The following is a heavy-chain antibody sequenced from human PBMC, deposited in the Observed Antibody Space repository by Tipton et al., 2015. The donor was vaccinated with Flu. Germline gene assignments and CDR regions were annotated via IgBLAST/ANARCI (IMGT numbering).Heavy chain of an antibody. CDR2: IHHSGST. V-gene: IGHV4-38-2*01. CDR1: GYSISSGYY. CDR3: ARESGYVAFLDYYGMDV. D-gene: IGHD3-22*01. J-gene: IGHJ6*02. Sequence: GLVKPSETLSLTCGVSGYSISSGYYWGWIRQPPGKGLEWIGNIHHSGSTFYNPSLKSRVTISVDASKNQFSLRLSSVTAADTAVYYCARESGYVAFLDYYGMDVWGQGTTVTVS.